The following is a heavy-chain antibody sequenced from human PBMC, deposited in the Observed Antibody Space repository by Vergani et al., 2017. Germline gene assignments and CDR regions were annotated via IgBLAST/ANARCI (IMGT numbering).Heavy chain of an antibody. J-gene: IGHJ4*02. V-gene: IGHV2-5*01. D-gene: IGHD6-19*01. CDR3: AHSPNTGGWYHTPFRD. Sequence: QITLKESGPTRVRPTETLTLTCSFSGFSLSTSGVGVGWIRQPPGKALEWLALIYWNDDKRYSPSLKSRLTITKDTSKNQVVLTMTNMDPVDTATYYCAHSPNTGGWYHTPFRDWGQGTLVTVSS. CDR1: GFSLSTSGVG. CDR2: IYWNDDK.